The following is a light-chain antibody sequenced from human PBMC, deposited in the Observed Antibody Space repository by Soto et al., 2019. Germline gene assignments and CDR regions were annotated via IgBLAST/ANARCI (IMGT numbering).Light chain of an antibody. J-gene: IGKJ3*01. Sequence: EIVLTQSPDTLSLSPGERATLSCRASQSVSSDYLVWYQQKPGQAPRLLIYGASRRATGIPDRFSGSGSGTDFILTISRLEPEDFAVYYCQQYGSSLFTFGPGTKVDFK. CDR1: QSVSSDY. CDR2: GAS. V-gene: IGKV3-20*01. CDR3: QQYGSSLFT.